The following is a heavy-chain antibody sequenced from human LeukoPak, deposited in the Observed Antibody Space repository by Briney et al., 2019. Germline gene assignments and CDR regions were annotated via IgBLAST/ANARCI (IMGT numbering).Heavy chain of an antibody. CDR2: IRYDGSNK. CDR3: SLGELSSRAEYFQH. CDR1: GFTFSSYG. Sequence: GGSLRLSCAASGFTFSSYGMHWVRQAPGKGLEWVAFIRYDGSNKYYADSVEGRFTISRDNSKNTLYLQMNSLRAEDTAVYYCSLGELSSRAEYFQHWGQGTLVTVSS. V-gene: IGHV3-30*02. D-gene: IGHD3-16*02. J-gene: IGHJ1*01.